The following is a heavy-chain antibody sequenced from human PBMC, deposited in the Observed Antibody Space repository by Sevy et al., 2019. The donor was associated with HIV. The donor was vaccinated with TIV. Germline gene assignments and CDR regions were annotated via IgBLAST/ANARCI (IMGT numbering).Heavy chain of an antibody. D-gene: IGHD6-13*01. CDR2: ISGGGGGT. CDR1: GFTFNNYA. CDR3: AKHYIHDIADGWYFDL. J-gene: IGHJ2*01. Sequence: GGSLRLSCAASGFTFNNYAMSWVRHAPGKGLEGKGLEWVSTISGGGGGTYYADSVRGRFTISRDNSKNTLYLQVNSLRVADTAVYYCAKHYIHDIADGWYFDLWGRGTLFTVSS. V-gene: IGHV3-23*01.